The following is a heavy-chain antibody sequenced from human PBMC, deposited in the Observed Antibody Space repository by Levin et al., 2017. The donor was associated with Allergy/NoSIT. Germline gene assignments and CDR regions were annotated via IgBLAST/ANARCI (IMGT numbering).Heavy chain of an antibody. CDR1: GFTFSSYA. J-gene: IGHJ5*02. Sequence: PGESLKISCTASGFTFSSYAMNWVRQAPGKGLEWVAVISYDGSNKYYADSVKGRFTISRDNSKNTLYLQMNSLRPEDTAVYHCARDGNQLLLLTWFDPWGQGTLVTVSS. CDR2: ISYDGSNK. D-gene: IGHD2-2*01. V-gene: IGHV3-30-3*01. CDR3: ARDGNQLLLLTWFDP.